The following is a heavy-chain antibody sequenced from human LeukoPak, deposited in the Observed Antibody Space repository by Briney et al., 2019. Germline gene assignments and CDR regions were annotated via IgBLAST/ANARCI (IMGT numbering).Heavy chain of an antibody. D-gene: IGHD3-22*01. V-gene: IGHV3-21*01. J-gene: IGHJ3*02. CDR3: ARKGRGYYDSSGSDAFDI. CDR1: GFTFSSYS. CDR2: ISSSSYI. Sequence: GGSLRLSCAASGFTFSSYSMNWVRQAPGKGLEWVSSISSSSYIYYADSVKGRFTISRDNAKNSLYLQMNSLRAEDTAVYYCARKGRGYYDSSGSDAFDIWGQGTMVTVSS.